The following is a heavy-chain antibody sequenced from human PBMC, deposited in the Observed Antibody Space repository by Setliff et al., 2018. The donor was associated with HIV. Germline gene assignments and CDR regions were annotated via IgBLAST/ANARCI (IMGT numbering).Heavy chain of an antibody. D-gene: IGHD6-6*01. J-gene: IGHJ4*02. CDR1: GGSFSGYY. CDR3: VKDAGYSSSGPFLVH. CDR2: IYYSGST. Sequence: KTSETLSLTCDVYGGSFSGYYWSWIRQPPGKGLEWIGYIYYSGSTNYSPSLKSRVTMSVDTSKNQFSLKLSSVTAADTAVYYCVKDAGYSSSGPFLVHWGQGTLVTVSS. V-gene: IGHV4-34*11.